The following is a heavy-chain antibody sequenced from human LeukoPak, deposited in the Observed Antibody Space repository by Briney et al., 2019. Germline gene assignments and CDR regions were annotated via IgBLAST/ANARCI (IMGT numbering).Heavy chain of an antibody. D-gene: IGHD1-1*01. CDR2: IYFYGDII. Sequence: GGSLRLSCAASGFPFSGYHMSWIRQAPGKGLEWISFIYFYGDIIYYADSVKGRFTISRDKPKNSLYLQMNSLKAEDTGVYYCARYDMVERPSFDIWGQGTVVTVSS. J-gene: IGHJ3*02. CDR3: ARYDMVERPSFDI. V-gene: IGHV3-11*01. CDR1: GFPFSGYH.